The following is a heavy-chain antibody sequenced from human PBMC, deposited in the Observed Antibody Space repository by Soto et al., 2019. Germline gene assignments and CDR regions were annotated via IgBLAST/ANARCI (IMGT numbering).Heavy chain of an antibody. CDR3: AREGYCSSPSYLGCFDY. CDR1: GFTFSSYG. CDR2: IWYDGSNK. J-gene: IGHJ4*02. D-gene: IGHD2-2*01. V-gene: IGHV3-33*01. Sequence: QVQLVESGGGVVQPGRSLRLSCAASGFTFSSYGMHWVRQAPGKGLEWVAVIWYDGSNKYYADSVKGRFTISRDNSKNTLYLQMNSWRAEDTAVYYCAREGYCSSPSYLGCFDYWGQGTPVPVSS.